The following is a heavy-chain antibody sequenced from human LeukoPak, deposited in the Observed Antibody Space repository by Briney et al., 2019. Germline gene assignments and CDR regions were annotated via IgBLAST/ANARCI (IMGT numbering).Heavy chain of an antibody. D-gene: IGHD3-22*01. Sequence: GESLKISCKGSGYSFTSYWIGWVRQMPGKGLECMGIIYPGDSDIRYSPSFQGQVTISADKSISTAYLQWSSLKASDTAMYYCARLDYDSSGYSYYFDYWGQGTLVTVSS. CDR1: GYSFTSYW. CDR3: ARLDYDSSGYSYYFDY. CDR2: IYPGDSDI. J-gene: IGHJ4*02. V-gene: IGHV5-51*01.